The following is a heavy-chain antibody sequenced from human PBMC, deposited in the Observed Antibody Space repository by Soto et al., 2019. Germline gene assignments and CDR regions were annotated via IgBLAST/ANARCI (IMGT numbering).Heavy chain of an antibody. CDR3: ARVGDIAVAGTNFVDY. Sequence: QVQLQESGPGLVKPSETLSLTCTVSGGSISSYYWSWIRQPPGKGLEWIGYIYYSGSTNYTPSLKSRVTISVDTSKNQFSLKLSSVTAADTAVYYCARVGDIAVAGTNFVDYWGQGTLVTVSS. CDR2: IYYSGST. D-gene: IGHD6-19*01. V-gene: IGHV4-59*08. J-gene: IGHJ4*02. CDR1: GGSISSYY.